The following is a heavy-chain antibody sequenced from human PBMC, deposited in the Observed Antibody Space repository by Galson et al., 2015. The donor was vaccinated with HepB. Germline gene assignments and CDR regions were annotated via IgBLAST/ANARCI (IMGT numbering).Heavy chain of an antibody. CDR1: GFTFSTYD. Sequence: SLRLSCAASGFTFSTYDMHWVRQAPGKGLEWVSGISWNSGSIGYADSVKGRFTISRDNAKNSLYLQMNSLRAEDTALYYCAKDRGCSSTSCYKGANWFDPWGQGTLVTVSS. J-gene: IGHJ5*02. D-gene: IGHD2-2*02. CDR2: ISWNSGSI. CDR3: AKDRGCSSTSCYKGANWFDP. V-gene: IGHV3-9*01.